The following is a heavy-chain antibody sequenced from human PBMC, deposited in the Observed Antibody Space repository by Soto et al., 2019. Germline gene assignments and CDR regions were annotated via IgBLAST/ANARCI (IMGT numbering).Heavy chain of an antibody. D-gene: IGHD3-10*01. V-gene: IGHV4-59*01. CDR3: ARVIEYYGSGSYGPWFDP. CDR1: GGSISSYY. CDR2: IYYSGST. Sequence: PSETLSLTCTVSGGSISSYYWSWIRQPPGKGLEWIGYIYYSGSTNYNPSLKSRVTISVDTSKNQFSLKLSSVTAADTAVYYCARVIEYYGSGSYGPWFDPWGQGTLVTVSS. J-gene: IGHJ5*02.